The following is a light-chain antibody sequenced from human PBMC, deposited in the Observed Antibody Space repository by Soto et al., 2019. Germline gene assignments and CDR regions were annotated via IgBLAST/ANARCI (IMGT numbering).Light chain of an antibody. CDR2: GAS. J-gene: IGKJ4*01. V-gene: IGKV3-15*01. CDR1: QSVSSY. CDR3: QQNNSTPPCT. Sequence: DIEMTQSPATLSVSLGERATISCRASQSVSSYLAWYQQKPGQAPRLLIYGASTRATGIPSRFSGSGSGTEFTLTISSLQSEDFAAYYCQQNNSTPPCTFGGGTKVEIK.